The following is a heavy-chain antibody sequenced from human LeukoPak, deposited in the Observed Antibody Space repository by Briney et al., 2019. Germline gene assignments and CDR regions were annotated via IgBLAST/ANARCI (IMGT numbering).Heavy chain of an antibody. CDR1: GFTFSTYP. V-gene: IGHV3-23*01. Sequence: PGGSLRLSCAASGFTFSTYPISWVRQAPGKGLEWVSGISGSGGSTYYADSVKGRFTISRDISKNTLYLQMNSLRAEDTAVYYCAKDEGSGWYYFDYWGQGSLVTVSS. J-gene: IGHJ4*02. CDR3: AKDEGSGWYYFDY. D-gene: IGHD6-19*01. CDR2: ISGSGGST.